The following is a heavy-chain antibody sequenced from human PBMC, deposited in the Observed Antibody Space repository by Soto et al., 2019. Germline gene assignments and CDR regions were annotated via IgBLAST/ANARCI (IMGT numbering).Heavy chain of an antibody. D-gene: IGHD1-26*01. CDR3: AKETPIYREGHNCYFDN. CDR1: GLTFSNYG. V-gene: IGHV3-30*18. J-gene: IGHJ4*02. CDR2: VSYDGSGK. Sequence: QVHLVESGGGVVQPGGSLRLSCAAAGLTFSNYGMHWVRQAPGKGLEWVAVVSYDGSGKGYADSVKGRFTVSRDNAKKTLYLDMNSLTPEDTAIYYCAKETPIYREGHNCYFDNWGQGALVAVSS.